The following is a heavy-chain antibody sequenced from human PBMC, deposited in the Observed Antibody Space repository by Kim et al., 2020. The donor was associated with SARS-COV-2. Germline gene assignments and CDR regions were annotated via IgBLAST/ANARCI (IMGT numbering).Heavy chain of an antibody. CDR1: GFTFNNFA. D-gene: IGHD2-15*01. Sequence: GGSLRLSCVASGFTFNNFAMHWVRQAPGKGLEWIAFISYDGDYKYYGDSVKGRLTISRDQSKNTLYLQVNSLRADDTGVYYCAKQKRGYYMDGWGKGTTV. J-gene: IGHJ6*03. CDR2: ISYDGDYK. CDR3: AKQKRGYYMDG. V-gene: IGHV3-30*18.